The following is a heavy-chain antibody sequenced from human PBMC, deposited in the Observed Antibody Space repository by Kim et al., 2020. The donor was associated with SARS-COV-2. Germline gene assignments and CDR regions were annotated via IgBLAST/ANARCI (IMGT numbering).Heavy chain of an antibody. Sequence: ASVKVSCKASGYTFTSYAMHWVRQAPGQRLEWMGWINAGNGNTKYSQKFQGRVTITRDTSASTAYMELSSLRSEDTAVYYCARDRDSSGPYEDLWFDPWGQGTLVTVSS. J-gene: IGHJ5*02. CDR2: INAGNGNT. CDR1: GYTFTSYA. CDR3: ARDRDSSGPYEDLWFDP. V-gene: IGHV1-3*01. D-gene: IGHD3-22*01.